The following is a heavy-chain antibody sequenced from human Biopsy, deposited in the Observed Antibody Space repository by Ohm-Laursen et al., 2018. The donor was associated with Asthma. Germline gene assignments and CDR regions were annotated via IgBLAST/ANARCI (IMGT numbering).Heavy chain of an antibody. Sequence: SDTLSLTWTVSGGSMTPTSHYWDWIRQAPGKGLEWIGYISYGGKTSYNPSLKNRVTISRDTSKNQFSLRLTSGTAADTAVYFCARRITIFGVVQKDHGMDAWGQGTTVIVSS. CDR3: ARRITIFGVVQKDHGMDA. J-gene: IGHJ6*02. V-gene: IGHV4-39*01. CDR2: ISYGGKT. D-gene: IGHD3-3*01. CDR1: GGSMTPTSHY.